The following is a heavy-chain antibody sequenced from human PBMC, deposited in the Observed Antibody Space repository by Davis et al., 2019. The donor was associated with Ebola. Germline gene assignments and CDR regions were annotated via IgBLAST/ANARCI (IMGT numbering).Heavy chain of an antibody. J-gene: IGHJ4*02. Sequence: GGSLRLSCAASGFTFSSYGMHWVRQAPGKGLEWVTFIRYDGSDKYYAESVKGRFTISRDNSKNTMYLQMNSLRAEDTAVYYCAKGTYYYGSGRPDYWGQGTLVTVSS. V-gene: IGHV3-30*02. CDR1: GFTFSSYG. D-gene: IGHD3-10*01. CDR2: IRYDGSDK. CDR3: AKGTYYYGSGRPDY.